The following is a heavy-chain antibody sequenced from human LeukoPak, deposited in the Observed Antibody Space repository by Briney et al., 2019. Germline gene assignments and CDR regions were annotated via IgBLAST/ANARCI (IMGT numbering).Heavy chain of an antibody. CDR2: ISYDGSNK. D-gene: IGHD1-26*01. CDR1: GFTFSSYG. V-gene: IGHV3-30*18. CDR3: AKDGTHRIVGATGHYFDY. Sequence: GGSLRLSCAASGFTFSSYGMHWVRQAPGKGLERVAVISYDGSNKYYADSVKGRFTTSRDNSKNTLYLQMNSLRAEDTAVYYCAKDGTHRIVGATGHYFDYWGQGTLVTVSS. J-gene: IGHJ4*02.